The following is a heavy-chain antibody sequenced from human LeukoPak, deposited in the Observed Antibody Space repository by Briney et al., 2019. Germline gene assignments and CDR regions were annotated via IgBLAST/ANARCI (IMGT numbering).Heavy chain of an antibody. J-gene: IGHJ4*01. D-gene: IGHD1-26*01. CDR2: IYYSGST. CDR1: GGSMTNYY. V-gene: IGHV4-59*08. Sequence: PSETLSLTCTVSGGSMTNYYWSWIRQPLGKGLEWIGYIYYSGSTNYNPSLKSRVTISVDTSKNQFSLRLSSVTAADTAVYYCARQRFSGTYYFDYWGHGTLVTVSS. CDR3: ARQRFSGTYYFDY.